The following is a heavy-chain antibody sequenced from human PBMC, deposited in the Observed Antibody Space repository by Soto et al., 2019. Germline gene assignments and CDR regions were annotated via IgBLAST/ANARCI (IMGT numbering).Heavy chain of an antibody. Sequence: PGGSLRLSCAASGFTFSNYWMNWVRQAPGKGLEWVANIQEYGNGKNYVDSVKGRFTIFRDNAQNSLLLQMNSLKTEDTAVYYCARGTSWQLPFDYWGRGTLVTVSS. V-gene: IGHV3-7*03. CDR3: ARGTSWQLPFDY. D-gene: IGHD6-13*01. J-gene: IGHJ4*02. CDR2: IQEYGNGK. CDR1: GFTFSNYW.